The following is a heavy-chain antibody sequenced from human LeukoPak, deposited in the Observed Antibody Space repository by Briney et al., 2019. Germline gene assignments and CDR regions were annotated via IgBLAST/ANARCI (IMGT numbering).Heavy chain of an antibody. CDR3: ARTTQGIFDY. J-gene: IGHJ4*02. D-gene: IGHD1-1*01. V-gene: IGHV6-1*01. Sequence: SQTLSLTCAISGDSVSSNSAAWIWIRQSPSGGLEWLGMTYYRSKWYHDYAVSVKSRITVTSDTSKNQFSLQLNSVTPEDAAVYYCARTTQGIFDYWGQGTLVTVSS. CDR1: GDSVSSNSAA. CDR2: TYYRSKWYH.